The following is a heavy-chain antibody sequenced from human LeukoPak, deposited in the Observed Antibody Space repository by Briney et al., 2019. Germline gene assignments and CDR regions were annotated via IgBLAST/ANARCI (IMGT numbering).Heavy chain of an antibody. CDR2: IYHSGST. V-gene: IGHV4-30-2*02. Sequence: SETLSLTCTVSGGSISSGGYYWRWIRQPPGKGLEWIGYIYHSGSTYYNPSLKSRVTISVDTSKNQFSLKLSSVTAADTAVYYCARGYGIGAFDIWGQGTMVTVSS. D-gene: IGHD1-26*01. CDR1: GGSISSGGYY. CDR3: ARGYGIGAFDI. J-gene: IGHJ3*02.